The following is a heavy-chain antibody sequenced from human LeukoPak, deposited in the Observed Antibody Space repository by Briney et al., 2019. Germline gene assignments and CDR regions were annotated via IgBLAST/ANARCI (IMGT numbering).Heavy chain of an antibody. V-gene: IGHV3-48*04. D-gene: IGHD6-13*01. J-gene: IGHJ4*02. CDR2: ISSSSSTI. CDR1: GFTFSSYS. CDR3: ARGCSSWSFDY. Sequence: GGSLRLSCSASGFTFSSYSMNWVRQAPGKGLEWVSYISSSSSTIYYADSVKGRFTISRDNAKNSLYLQMNSLRAEDTAVYYCARGCSSWSFDYWGQGTLVTVSS.